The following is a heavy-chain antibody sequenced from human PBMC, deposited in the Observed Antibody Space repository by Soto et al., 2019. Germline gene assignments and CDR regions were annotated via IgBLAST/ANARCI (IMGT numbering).Heavy chain of an antibody. J-gene: IGHJ4*02. V-gene: IGHV2-5*02. CDR2: IFWDDDK. D-gene: IGHD5-12*01. CDR3: AHRPRGYAYYFDF. CDR1: GFSLSTRGVG. Sequence: QITLKESGPTLMKPTQTLTLTCTFSGFSLSTRGVGVAWIRQPPGKALEWLALIFWDDDKWYNPSLKSRLTITEDTSKNQVVLITTNMDPVDTATYYCAHRPRGYAYYFDFWGQGTLVTVSS.